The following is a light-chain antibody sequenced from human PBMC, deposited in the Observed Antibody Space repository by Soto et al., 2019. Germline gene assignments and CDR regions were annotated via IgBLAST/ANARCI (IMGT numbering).Light chain of an antibody. V-gene: IGKV2-28*01. Sequence: DIVMTQSPLSLPVTPGEPASISCRSSQSLLYTNGYNYLDWYLQKPGQSPQLLIYLGSNQASGVPDRFSGSGSGTDFTLKISRVEAEDVGVYYCMQALQTPITLGQGTRLGIK. CDR2: LGS. CDR1: QSLLYTNGYNY. J-gene: IGKJ5*01. CDR3: MQALQTPIT.